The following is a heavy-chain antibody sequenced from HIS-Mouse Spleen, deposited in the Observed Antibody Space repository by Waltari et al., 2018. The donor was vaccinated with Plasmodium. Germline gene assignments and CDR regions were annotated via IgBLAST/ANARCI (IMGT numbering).Heavy chain of an antibody. CDR3: ASSWYWYFDL. CDR2: IKQDGSEK. Sequence: EVQLVESGGGLVKPGGSLRLSCAASGFTFSSYSMNWVRQAPGKGLEWVDNIKQDGSEKYYVDFVKGRFTISRDNAKNSLYLQMNSLGAEDTAVYYCASSWYWYFDLWGRGTLVTVSS. D-gene: IGHD6-13*01. V-gene: IGHV3-7*01. J-gene: IGHJ2*01. CDR1: GFTFSSYS.